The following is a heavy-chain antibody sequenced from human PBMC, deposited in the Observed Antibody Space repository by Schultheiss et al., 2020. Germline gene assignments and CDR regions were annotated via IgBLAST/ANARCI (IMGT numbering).Heavy chain of an antibody. V-gene: IGHV4-39*01. CDR1: GGSISSSSYY. CDR2: IYYSGST. CDR3: ARRGRFYYGSGSYYKVYHAFDI. D-gene: IGHD3-10*01. J-gene: IGHJ3*02. Sequence: SLPLSLTCTVSGGSISSSSYYWGWIRQPPGKGLEWIGSIYYSGSTYYNPSLKSRVTISVDTSKNQFSLKLSSVTAADTAVYYCARRGRFYYGSGSYYKVYHAFDIWGQGTMVTVSS.